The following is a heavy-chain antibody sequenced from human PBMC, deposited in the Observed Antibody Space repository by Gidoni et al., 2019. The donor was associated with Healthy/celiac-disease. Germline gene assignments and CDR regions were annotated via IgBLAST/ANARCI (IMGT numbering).Heavy chain of an antibody. J-gene: IGHJ4*02. CDR1: GYTFTSYG. CDR2: ISAYNGNT. V-gene: IGHV1-18*01. CDR3: ARVGYCSGGSCLRTHQNMWYSDY. D-gene: IGHD2-15*01. Sequence: QVQLVQSGAEVKKPGASGKVPCKASGYTFTSYGISWERQAPGQGLEWMGWISAYNGNTNYAQKLQGRVTMTTDTSTSTAYMELRSLRSDDTAVYYCARVGYCSGGSCLRTHQNMWYSDYWGQGTLVTVSS.